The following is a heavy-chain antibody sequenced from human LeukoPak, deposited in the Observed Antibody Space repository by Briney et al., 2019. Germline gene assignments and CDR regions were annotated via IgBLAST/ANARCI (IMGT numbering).Heavy chain of an antibody. Sequence: ASVTVSCKASGYIFTDYYMHWVRQAPGQGLEWMGWINPNSGGTNYAQKFQGWVTMTRDTPISTAYMELSRLRSDDTAVYYCARVTDDSSGYYNYWGQGTLVTVSS. J-gene: IGHJ4*02. D-gene: IGHD3-22*01. CDR2: INPNSGGT. V-gene: IGHV1-2*04. CDR3: ARVTDDSSGYYNY. CDR1: GYIFTDYY.